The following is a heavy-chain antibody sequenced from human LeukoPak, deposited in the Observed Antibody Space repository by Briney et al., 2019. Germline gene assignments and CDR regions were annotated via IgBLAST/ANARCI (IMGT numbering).Heavy chain of an antibody. V-gene: IGHV4-4*07. J-gene: IGHJ5*02. CDR1: GGSITGYF. D-gene: IGHD5-24*01. Sequence: TASETLSLTCTVSGGSITGYFWSWIRQPAGKGLEWIGRLYTSGATNYNPSLKSRVTISIDTSKNHFSLKLSSVTAADTAVYYCARQSVGEMSAISYYFDTWGQGTLVTVSS. CDR2: LYTSGAT. CDR3: ARQSVGEMSAISYYFDT.